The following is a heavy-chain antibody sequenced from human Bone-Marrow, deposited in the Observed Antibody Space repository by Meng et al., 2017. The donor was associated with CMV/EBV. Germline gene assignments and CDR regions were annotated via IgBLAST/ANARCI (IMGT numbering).Heavy chain of an antibody. J-gene: IGHJ4*02. Sequence: GGSLRLSCAASGFTFSDYYMSWIRQAPGKGLEWVSYISSSGSTIYYADSVKGRFTISRDNAKNSLYLQMNSLRAEDTAVYYCAREGIYYDILTGYYRGGFDYWGQGTLVAVSS. D-gene: IGHD3-9*01. CDR3: AREGIYYDILTGYYRGGFDY. CDR2: ISSSGSTI. V-gene: IGHV3-11*04. CDR1: GFTFSDYY.